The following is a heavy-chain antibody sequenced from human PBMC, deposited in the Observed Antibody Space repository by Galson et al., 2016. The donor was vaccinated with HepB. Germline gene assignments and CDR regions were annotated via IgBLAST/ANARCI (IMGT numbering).Heavy chain of an antibody. V-gene: IGHV3-11*06. CDR2: IRSGSFYT. D-gene: IGHD3-10*01. CDR3: ARARGDSGSLDGMDV. CDR1: GFTFSDYC. Sequence: SLRLSCAASGFTFSDYCMSWIRQAPGKGLEWVSYIRSGSFYTSYADSVKGRFTISRDNAKNSLYLQMNSLSAEDTAVYYCARARGDSGSLDGMDVWGQGTTVTVSS. J-gene: IGHJ6*02.